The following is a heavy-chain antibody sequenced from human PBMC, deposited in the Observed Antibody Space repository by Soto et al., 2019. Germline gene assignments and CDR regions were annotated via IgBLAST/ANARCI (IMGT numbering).Heavy chain of an antibody. J-gene: IGHJ4*02. Sequence: EEQLVESGGGLVKPGGSLRLSCAASGFIFSSYSMNWVRQAPGKGLEWVSSISSSSYFIYYADSVEGRFTISRDNAKNSLYLEMNSLRAEDTAVYYWARNRDHGGNRFFDYWGQGTLGTVSS. D-gene: IGHD4-17*01. CDR1: GFIFSSYS. V-gene: IGHV3-21*01. CDR2: ISSSSYFI. CDR3: ARNRDHGGNRFFDY.